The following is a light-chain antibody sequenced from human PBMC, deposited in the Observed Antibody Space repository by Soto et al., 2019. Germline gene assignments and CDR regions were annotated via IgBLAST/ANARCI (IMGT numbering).Light chain of an antibody. CDR2: DVS. V-gene: IGLV2-14*01. CDR1: SSDVGGYNY. CDR3: SSYTSSNTYV. J-gene: IGLJ1*01. Sequence: QSALTQPASVSGSPGQSITISCTGTSSDVGGYNYVSWYQQHPVKAPKLMIYDVSYRPSGVSNRFSGSKSGNTASLTISGLQAEDEADYYCSSYTSSNTYVFGTGTKLTVL.